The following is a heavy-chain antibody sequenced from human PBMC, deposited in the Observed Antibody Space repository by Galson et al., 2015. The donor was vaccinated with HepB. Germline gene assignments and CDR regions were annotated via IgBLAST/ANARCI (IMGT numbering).Heavy chain of an antibody. CDR3: ARGYSSGWYYFDY. J-gene: IGHJ4*02. CDR1: GGSISSYY. CDR2: IYTSGST. Sequence: ETLSLTCTVSGGSISSYYWNWIRQPAGKGLEWIGRIYTSGSTNYNPSLKSRVTMSVDTSKNQFSLKLSSVTAADTAVYYCARGYSSGWYYFDYWGQGTLVTVSS. D-gene: IGHD6-19*01. V-gene: IGHV4-4*07.